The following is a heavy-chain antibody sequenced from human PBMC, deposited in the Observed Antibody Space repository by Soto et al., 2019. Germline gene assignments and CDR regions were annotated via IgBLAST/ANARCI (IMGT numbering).Heavy chain of an antibody. CDR1: GFAVSSNY. Sequence: GGSLRLSCAASGFAVSSNYMSWVRQAPGKGLEWVSVIFGGGTTLYSDSVEGRFTISRDNSKNTVYLQMNSLRAEDTAVYYCVRTSSYWGQGTLVTVS. V-gene: IGHV3-53*01. CDR2: IFGGGTT. J-gene: IGHJ4*02. CDR3: VRTSSY. D-gene: IGHD2-2*01.